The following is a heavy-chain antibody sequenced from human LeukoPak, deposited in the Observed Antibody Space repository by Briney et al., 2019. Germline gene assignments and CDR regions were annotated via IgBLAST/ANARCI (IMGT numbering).Heavy chain of an antibody. V-gene: IGHV1-2*02. Sequence: ASVKVSSKVSGYTLTGLSMHWVRQAPGKGLEWMGWINPDSGVTNYPQKFQGRVTMTRDTSSSTAYMELIRLRSDDTAVYYCARDGTFDIWGQGTMVTVSS. J-gene: IGHJ3*02. CDR1: GYTLTGLS. CDR3: ARDGTFDI. CDR2: INPDSGVT. D-gene: IGHD2-15*01.